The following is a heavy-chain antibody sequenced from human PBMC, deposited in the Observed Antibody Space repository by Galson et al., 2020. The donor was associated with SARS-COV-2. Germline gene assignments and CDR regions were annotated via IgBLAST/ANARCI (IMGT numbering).Heavy chain of an antibody. CDR1: GGSISSYY. CDR3: ARAGDYDSSGYSDAFDI. CDR2: IYYSGST. J-gene: IGHJ3*02. D-gene: IGHD3-22*01. V-gene: IGHV4-59*13. Sequence: SQTLSLTCTVSGGSISSYYWSWIRQPPGKALEWIGYIYYSGSTNYNPSLKSRVTISVDTSKNQFSLKLSSVTAADTAVYYCARAGDYDSSGYSDAFDIWGQGTMVTVSS.